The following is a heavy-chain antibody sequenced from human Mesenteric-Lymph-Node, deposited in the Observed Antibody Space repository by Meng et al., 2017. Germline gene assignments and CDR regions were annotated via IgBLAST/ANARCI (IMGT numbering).Heavy chain of an antibody. J-gene: IGHJ4*02. V-gene: IGHV3-48*03. CDR1: GFTFSRYE. Sequence: GESLKISCAASGFTFSRYEMNWVRQAPGKGLEWVSYISSSGSTIYYADSVEGRFTISRDNAKNSLYLQMNSLRAEDTAVYYCARGLVGVTTDGFLDYWGQGTLVTVSS. CDR3: ARGLVGVTTDGFLDY. CDR2: ISSSGSTI. D-gene: IGHD1-26*01.